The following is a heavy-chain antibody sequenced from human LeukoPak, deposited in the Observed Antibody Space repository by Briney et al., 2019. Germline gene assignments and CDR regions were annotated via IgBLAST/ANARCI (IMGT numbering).Heavy chain of an antibody. CDR3: AKDDAPAANWYFDL. V-gene: IGHV3-30*18. Sequence: GGSLRLSCAASGFTFSSYGMHWVRQAPGKGLEWVAVISYDGSNKYYADSVKGRFTISRDNSKNTLYLQMNSLRAEDTAVYYCAKDDAPAANWYFDLWGRGTLVTVSS. D-gene: IGHD2-2*01. CDR2: ISYDGSNK. CDR1: GFTFSSYG. J-gene: IGHJ2*01.